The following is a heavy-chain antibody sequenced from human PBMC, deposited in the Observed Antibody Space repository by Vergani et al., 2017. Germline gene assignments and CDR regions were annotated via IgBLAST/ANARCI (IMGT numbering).Heavy chain of an antibody. D-gene: IGHD3-22*01. Sequence: QVNLQESGPGLVNPSETLSLTRAVPVESLSSGTTWAWFRQPPGKGLEWISSVSHSGDTYFNPSRKGRVSISMDTSKNYFFLTLSSVTAADTAMYYCARRSSSYYFDIWGQGVLITVSS. V-gene: IGHV4-38-2*01. CDR2: VSHSGDT. J-gene: IGHJ5*02. CDR3: ARRSSSYYFDI. CDR1: VESLSSGTT.